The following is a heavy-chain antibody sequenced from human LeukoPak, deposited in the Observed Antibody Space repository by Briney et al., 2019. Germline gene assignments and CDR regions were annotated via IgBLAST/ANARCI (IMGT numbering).Heavy chain of an antibody. V-gene: IGHV3-21*05. CDR1: GFTFSSYG. D-gene: IGHD6-13*01. J-gene: IGHJ5*02. Sequence: GRSLRLSCAASGFTFSSYGMHWVRQAPGKGLEWVSYISSSSSYTNYADSVKGRFTISRDNAKNSLYLQMNSLRAEDTAVYYCARGGGIAAAEDPWGQGTLVTVSS. CDR3: ARGGGIAAAEDP. CDR2: ISSSSSYT.